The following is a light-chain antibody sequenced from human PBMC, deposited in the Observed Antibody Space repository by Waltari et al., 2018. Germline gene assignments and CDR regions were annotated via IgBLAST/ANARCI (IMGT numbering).Light chain of an antibody. Sequence: SYELTQPSSVSVSPGQTATITCSGDILPTKYYRWFQQKPGQAPFLVIFKDFERPSGIPDRVSGASSGTTVTLTITGAQVEDEADYYCYSAADNVGVFGGGTKLTVL. V-gene: IGLV3-27*01. CDR2: KDF. J-gene: IGLJ3*02. CDR3: YSAADNVGV. CDR1: ILPTKY.